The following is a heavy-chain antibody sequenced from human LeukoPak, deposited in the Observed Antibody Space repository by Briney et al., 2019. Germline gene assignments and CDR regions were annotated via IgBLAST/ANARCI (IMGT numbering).Heavy chain of an antibody. Sequence: KPSETLSLTCAVYGGSFSGYYWSWIRQPPGKGLEWIGEINHSGSTNYNPSLKSRVTISVDTSKNQFSLKLSSVTAADTAVYYCARAVGSSWGYYYYMDVWGKGTTVTVSS. CDR2: INHSGST. V-gene: IGHV4-34*01. J-gene: IGHJ6*03. CDR1: GGSFSGYY. D-gene: IGHD6-13*01. CDR3: ARAVGSSWGYYYYMDV.